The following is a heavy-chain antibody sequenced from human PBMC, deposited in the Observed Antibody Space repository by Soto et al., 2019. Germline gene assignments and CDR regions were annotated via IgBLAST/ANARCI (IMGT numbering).Heavy chain of an antibody. CDR1: GYTFTSYG. Sequence: ASVKVSCKASGYTFTSYGISWVRQAPGQGLEWMGWISAYNGNTNYAQKLQGRVTMTTDTSTSTAYMELRSLRSDDTAVYYCARVDCSSTSCYATYYYYGMDVWGQGTTVTVS. CDR2: ISAYNGNT. D-gene: IGHD2-2*01. J-gene: IGHJ6*02. CDR3: ARVDCSSTSCYATYYYYGMDV. V-gene: IGHV1-18*01.